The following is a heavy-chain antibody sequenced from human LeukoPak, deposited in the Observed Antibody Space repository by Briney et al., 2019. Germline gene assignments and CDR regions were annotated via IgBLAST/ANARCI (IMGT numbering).Heavy chain of an antibody. CDR1: GYTFTSYG. Sequence: GASVKVSCEASGYTFTSYGISWVRQAPGQGLEWMGWISAYNGNTNYAQKLEGRVTMTTGTSTSTAYLELRSLRSADTAVYYCARQNYYDSSGYLSDEPFDPWGQGTLVTVSS. J-gene: IGHJ5*02. CDR3: ARQNYYDSSGYLSDEPFDP. V-gene: IGHV1-18*01. CDR2: ISAYNGNT. D-gene: IGHD3-22*01.